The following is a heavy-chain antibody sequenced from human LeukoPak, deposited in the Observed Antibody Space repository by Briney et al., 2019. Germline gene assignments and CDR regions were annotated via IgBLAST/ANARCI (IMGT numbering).Heavy chain of an antibody. D-gene: IGHD6-13*01. J-gene: IGHJ4*02. Sequence: PGASVKVSCKTSGYNFAIYQMHWVRQAPGQGLEWMGIVNPSDGSTSYPQKFQGRVTMTRDTSTSTVYMELSSLRSEDTAVYYCARAAADSFDYWGQGTLVTVSS. CDR1: GYNFAIYQ. V-gene: IGHV1-46*01. CDR2: VNPSDGST. CDR3: ARAAADSFDY.